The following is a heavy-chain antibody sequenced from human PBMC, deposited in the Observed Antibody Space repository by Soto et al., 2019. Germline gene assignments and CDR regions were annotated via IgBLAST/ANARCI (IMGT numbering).Heavy chain of an antibody. CDR2: IYYTGNT. D-gene: IGHD3-9*01. Sequence: SETLSLTCTVSGGSISTYYWSWIRQPPGKGLEWIGHIYYTGNTNYNPSLKSRVTMSLDTSKNQLSLKLSSVTAADTAVYYCARSYDTLTGYYRYWGQGALVTVSS. CDR1: GGSISTYY. V-gene: IGHV4-59*08. CDR3: ARSYDTLTGYYRY. J-gene: IGHJ4*02.